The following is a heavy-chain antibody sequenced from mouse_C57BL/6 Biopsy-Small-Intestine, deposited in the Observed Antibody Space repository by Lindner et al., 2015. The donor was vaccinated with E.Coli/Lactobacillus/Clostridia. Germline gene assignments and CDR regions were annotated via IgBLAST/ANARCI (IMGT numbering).Heavy chain of an antibody. CDR1: GYAFTNYL. Sequence: VQLQESGGEVIRPGTSVKVSCKASGYAFTNYLIEWIKQRPGKGLEWIGQIYPGDGDTNYNGKFKGKATLTADKSSGTVYMQLSSLTSEDSAVYFCAKAYFSKGGYYFDDWGQGTTLTVSS. V-gene: IGHV1-54*01. J-gene: IGHJ2*01. CDR3: AKAYFSKGGYYFDD. D-gene: IGHD2-5*01. CDR2: IYPGDGDT.